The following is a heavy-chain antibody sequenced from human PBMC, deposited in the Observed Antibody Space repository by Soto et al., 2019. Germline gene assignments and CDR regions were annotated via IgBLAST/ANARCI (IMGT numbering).Heavy chain of an antibody. CDR3: ARGGGDCYAGNGYLGRH. V-gene: IGHV3-74*01. Sequence: EVQLVESGGGLVQPGGSLTLSCAASGFTFSSYWMHWVRQAPGKGLVWVARIKSDGSGTIYADSVKGRLTISRDNARNTIYLQMNRLRAEATAVYFCARGGGDCYAGNGYLGRHWGKGSLVTVSS. CDR2: IKSDGSGT. CDR1: GFTFSSYW. D-gene: IGHD2-21*01. J-gene: IGHJ4*02.